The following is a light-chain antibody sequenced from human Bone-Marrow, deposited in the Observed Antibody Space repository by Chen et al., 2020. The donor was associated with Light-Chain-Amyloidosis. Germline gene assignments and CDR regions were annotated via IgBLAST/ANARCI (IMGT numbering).Light chain of an antibody. CDR3: QQSYRFPRT. Sequence: DIQVTQSPSSMSASVGESITITCRASQNINNYLTWYQWKPGKVPQLLVYSASKLHSGVPSRFIGSGLGADFSLTITSLQPDDFATYYCQQSYRFPRTFGQGTRVE. V-gene: IGKV1-39*01. J-gene: IGKJ1*01. CDR1: QNINNY. CDR2: SAS.